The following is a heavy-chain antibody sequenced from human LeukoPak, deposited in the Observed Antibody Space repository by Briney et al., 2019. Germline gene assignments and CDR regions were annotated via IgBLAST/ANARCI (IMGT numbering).Heavy chain of an antibody. V-gene: IGHV4-34*01. CDR1: GGSFSGYY. Sequence: SETLSLPCAVYGGSFSGYYWSWIRQPPGKGLEWIGEINHGGSTNYNPSLKSRVTISVDTSKNQFSLKLSSVTAADTAVYYCAGSYKIAAAGINYRGQGTLVTVSS. D-gene: IGHD6-13*01. J-gene: IGHJ4*02. CDR2: INHGGST. CDR3: AGSYKIAAAGINY.